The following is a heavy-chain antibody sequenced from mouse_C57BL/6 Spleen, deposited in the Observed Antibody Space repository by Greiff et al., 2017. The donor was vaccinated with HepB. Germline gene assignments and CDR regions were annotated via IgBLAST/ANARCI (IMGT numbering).Heavy chain of an antibody. CDR2: INPNNGGT. CDR1: GYTFTDYY. CDR3: AREGWDGGAWFAY. Sequence: EVQLQQSGPELVKPGASVKISCKASGYTFTDYYMNWVKQSHGKSLEWIGDINPNNGGTSYNQKFKGKATLTVDKSSSTAYMELRSLTSEDSAVYYCAREGWDGGAWFAYWGQGTLVTVSA. V-gene: IGHV1-26*01. D-gene: IGHD3-3*01. J-gene: IGHJ3*01.